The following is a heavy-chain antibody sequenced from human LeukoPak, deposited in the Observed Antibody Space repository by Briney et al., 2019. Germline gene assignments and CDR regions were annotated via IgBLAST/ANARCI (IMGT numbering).Heavy chain of an antibody. V-gene: IGHV3-74*01. J-gene: IGHJ4*02. Sequence: PGGSLRLSCAASGFTFSSYWMHWVRQAPGKGLVWVSRINSDGSSTSYADSVKGRFTISRDSAKNTLYLQMNSPRAEDTAVYYCARGKGAAEYDYWGQGTLVTVSS. CDR2: INSDGSST. CDR3: ARGKGAAEYDY. CDR1: GFTFSSYW. D-gene: IGHD6-13*01.